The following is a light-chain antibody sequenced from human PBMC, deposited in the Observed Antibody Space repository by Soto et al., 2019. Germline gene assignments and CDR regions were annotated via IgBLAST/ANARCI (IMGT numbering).Light chain of an antibody. J-gene: IGLJ3*02. CDR3: SSYTRQNPRV. CDR2: EVT. CDR1: SSDVGGYNF. V-gene: IGLV2-14*01. Sequence: QSALTQPASVSGSPGQSITISCTGTSSDVGGYNFVSWYQQHPGKAPKLMIYEVTNRPSGVSSRFSGSKSGNTASLTISGLQTEDEADYFCSSYTRQNPRVFGGGTKLTVL.